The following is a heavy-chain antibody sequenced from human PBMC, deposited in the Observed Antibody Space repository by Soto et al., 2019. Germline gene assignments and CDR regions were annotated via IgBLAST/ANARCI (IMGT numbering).Heavy chain of an antibody. D-gene: IGHD6-25*01. Sequence: QLQLQESGPGLVKPSETLSLTCTVSGGSISTAGYYWGWIRQPPGKGLEWIGSIYYSGNTYYNPSLKRRVTISVDTSKTQFSLQMSSVTAADTALYYCARRRHGYPHTGFDPWGQGTLVTVSS. CDR2: IYYSGNT. V-gene: IGHV4-39*01. CDR3: ARRRHGYPHTGFDP. J-gene: IGHJ5*02. CDR1: GGSISTAGYY.